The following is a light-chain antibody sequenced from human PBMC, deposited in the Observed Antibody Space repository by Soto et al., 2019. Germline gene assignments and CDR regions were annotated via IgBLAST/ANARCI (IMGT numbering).Light chain of an antibody. V-gene: IGKV1-27*01. CDR3: QKYNRVPPT. Sequence: DIQMTQYPTSLSASVGDRVTISCRASQDISNYLAWYQQVPGKVPRLLIYAASTLQSGVPSRFSGSGSGTDFTLTISSLQPEDVATYYCQKYNRVPPTFGPGTKV. CDR1: QDISNY. J-gene: IGKJ3*01. CDR2: AAS.